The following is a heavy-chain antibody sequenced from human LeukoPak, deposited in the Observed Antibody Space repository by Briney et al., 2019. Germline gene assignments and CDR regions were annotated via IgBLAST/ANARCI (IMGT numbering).Heavy chain of an antibody. CDR2: IKSKTDGGTT. D-gene: IGHD3-9*01. CDR3: TTVFRYFDWLLLEAFDI. V-gene: IGHV3-15*01. Sequence: PGGSLRLSCAASGFTFSNAWLSWVRQAPGKGLEWVGRIKSKTDGGTTDYAAPVKGRFTISRDDSKNTLYLQMNSLKTEDTAVYYCTTVFRYFDWLLLEAFDIWGQGTMVTVSS. CDR1: GFTFSNAW. J-gene: IGHJ3*02.